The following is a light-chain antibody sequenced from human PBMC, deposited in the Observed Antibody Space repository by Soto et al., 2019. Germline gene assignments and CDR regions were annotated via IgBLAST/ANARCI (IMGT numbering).Light chain of an antibody. Sequence: EIVVTQSPVTLSLSPGETATLSCRASQNVFNNLAWYQVKPGQAPRLLIYGASTRATGIPVRFSGSGSGTDFTLTIHSLLSEDFAVYYCQQYNQWLTFGGGTKVEIK. CDR3: QQYNQWLT. CDR1: QNVFNN. J-gene: IGKJ4*01. V-gene: IGKV3-15*01. CDR2: GAS.